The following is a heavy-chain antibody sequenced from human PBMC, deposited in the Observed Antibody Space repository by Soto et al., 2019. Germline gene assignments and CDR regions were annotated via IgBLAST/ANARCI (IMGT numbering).Heavy chain of an antibody. CDR2: IIPIFHTA. J-gene: IGHJ6*02. CDR3: ARVGYCNTTNCLFYYYHYGMDV. V-gene: IGHV1-69*01. D-gene: IGHD2-2*01. CDR1: GDTFNSYA. Sequence: QVQLVQSGAEVKKPGSSVKVSCKASGDTFNSYAISWVRQAPGQGLERMGGIIPIFHTANYAQKFQARVTMTADESASTAYMELSGLRSEDTAVYYCARVGYCNTTNCLFYYYHYGMDVWGQGTTVTVS.